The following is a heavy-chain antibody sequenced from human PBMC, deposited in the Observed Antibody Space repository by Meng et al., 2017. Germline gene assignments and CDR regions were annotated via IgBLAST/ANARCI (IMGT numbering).Heavy chain of an antibody. CDR3: AKEAVADSNFDY. J-gene: IGHJ4*02. Sequence: EVQLVGLVGGWVGPGGSLSLSCAASGFTFSSYAMSWVRRAPGKGLEWVSAISGSGGSTYYADSVKGRFTISRDNSKNTLYLQMNSLRAEDTAVYYCAKEAVADSNFDYWGQGTLVTVSS. CDR2: ISGSGGST. V-gene: IGHV3-23*04. D-gene: IGHD6-19*01. CDR1: GFTFSSYA.